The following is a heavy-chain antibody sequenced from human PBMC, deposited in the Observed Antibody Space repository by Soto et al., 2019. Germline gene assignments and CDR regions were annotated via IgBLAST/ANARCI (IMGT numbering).Heavy chain of an antibody. V-gene: IGHV3-30*18. CDR3: AKEAADYYYDSSGYYSLYYYYYGMDV. Sequence: QVQLVESGGGVVQPGRSLRLSCAASGFTFSSYGMHWVRQAPGKGLEWVAVISYDGSSKYYADSVKGRFTISRDNSKNTLYLQMNSLRAEDTAVYYCAKEAADYYYDSSGYYSLYYYYYGMDVWGQGTTVTVSS. CDR1: GFTFSSYG. CDR2: ISYDGSSK. J-gene: IGHJ6*02. D-gene: IGHD3-22*01.